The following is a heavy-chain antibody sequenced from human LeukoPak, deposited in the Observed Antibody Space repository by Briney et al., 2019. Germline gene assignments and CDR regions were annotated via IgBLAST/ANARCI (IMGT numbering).Heavy chain of an antibody. CDR2: IATSGSTT. J-gene: IGHJ4*02. CDR1: GFTFSDYY. Sequence: PVGSLRLSCAASGFTFSDYYMNWIRQAPGKGLEWVSYIATSGSTTWYADSVKGRFTISRDDAKNSLYLQMNSLRAEDTAMYYCARVTTGAAEWGQGTLVTVSS. CDR3: ARVTTGAAE. D-gene: IGHD1-1*01. V-gene: IGHV3-11*01.